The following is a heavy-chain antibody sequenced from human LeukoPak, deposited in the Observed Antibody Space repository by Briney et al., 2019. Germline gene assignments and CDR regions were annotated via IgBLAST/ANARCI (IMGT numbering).Heavy chain of an antibody. V-gene: IGHV3-7*01. J-gene: IGHJ4*02. CDR1: GFTFSSYW. D-gene: IGHD6-19*01. Sequence: GGSLRLSCAASGFTFSSYWMSWVRQAPGKGLEWVANIKQDGSEKYYVDSVKGRFTISRDNAKNSLYLQMNSLRAEDTAAYYCARAGWAVAGIIDYWGQGTLVTVSS. CDR3: ARAGWAVAGIIDY. CDR2: IKQDGSEK.